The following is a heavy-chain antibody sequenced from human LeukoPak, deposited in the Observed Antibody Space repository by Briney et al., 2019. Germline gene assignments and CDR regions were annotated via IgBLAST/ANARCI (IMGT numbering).Heavy chain of an antibody. CDR3: ARDSPGYYGSGSYCFDY. J-gene: IGHJ4*02. V-gene: IGHV4-61*02. CDR2: IYTSGST. D-gene: IGHD3-10*01. Sequence: PSQTLSLTCTVSGGSISSGSYYWSWIRQPAGKGLEWIGRIYTSGSTNYNPSLKSRVTISVDTSKNQFSLKLSSVTAADTAVYYCARDSPGYYGSGSYCFDYWGQGTLVTVSS. CDR1: GGSISSGSYY.